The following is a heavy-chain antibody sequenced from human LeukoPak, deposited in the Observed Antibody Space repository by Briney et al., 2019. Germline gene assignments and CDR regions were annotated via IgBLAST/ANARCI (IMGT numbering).Heavy chain of an antibody. CDR3: AKDLTPVRWELQATWSS. J-gene: IGHJ5*02. V-gene: IGHV3-23*01. CDR2: ISGSGGST. D-gene: IGHD1-26*01. CDR1: GFTFSSYA. Sequence: GGSLRLSCAASGFTFSSYAMSWVRQAPGKGLEWVSAISGSGGSTYYADSVKGRFTISRDNSKNTLYLQMNSLRAGDTAVYYCAKDLTPVRWELQATWSSWGQGTLVTVSS.